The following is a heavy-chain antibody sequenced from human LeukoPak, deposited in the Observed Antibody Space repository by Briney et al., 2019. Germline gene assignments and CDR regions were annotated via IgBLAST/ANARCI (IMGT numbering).Heavy chain of an antibody. D-gene: IGHD5-18*01. CDR2: INSGSSNI. J-gene: IGHJ4*02. CDR3: ARRGDAPMVGDY. Sequence: GGSLRLSCAASGFTFSMYKMNWVRQAPGKGLEWVSHINSGSSNIYYADSVKGRFTISRDNAKNSLYLQMTSLRVEDPAVYYCARRGDAPMVGDYWGQGTLVTVSS. V-gene: IGHV3-48*01. CDR1: GFTFSMYK.